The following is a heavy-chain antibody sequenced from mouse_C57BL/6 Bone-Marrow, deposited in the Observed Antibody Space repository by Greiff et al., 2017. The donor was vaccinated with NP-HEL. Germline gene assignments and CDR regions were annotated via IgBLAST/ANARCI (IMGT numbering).Heavy chain of an antibody. Sequence: VQLHQPGAELVKPGASVKMSCKASGYTFTSYWITWVKQRPGQGLEWIGDIYPGSGSTNYNEKFKSKATLTVDTSSSTAYMQLSSLTSEDSAVYYCATVLRYLYYAMDYWGQGTSVTVSS. V-gene: IGHV1-55*01. CDR2: IYPGSGST. CDR3: ATVLRYLYYAMDY. J-gene: IGHJ4*01. CDR1: GYTFTSYW. D-gene: IGHD1-1*01.